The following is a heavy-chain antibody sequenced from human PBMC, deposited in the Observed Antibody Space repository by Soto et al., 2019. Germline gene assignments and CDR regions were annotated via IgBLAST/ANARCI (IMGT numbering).Heavy chain of an antibody. D-gene: IGHD6-13*01. J-gene: IGHJ5*02. V-gene: IGHV1-18*01. CDR2: ISAYNGNT. CDR1: GYTFTSYG. Sequence: GASVKVSCKASGYTFTSYGISWVRQAPGQGLEWMGWISAYNGNTNYAQKLQGRVTMTTDTSTSTAYMELRSLRSDDTAVYYCATTLGYSSSLNWIDPWGQGTLVTFSS. CDR3: ATTLGYSSSLNWIDP.